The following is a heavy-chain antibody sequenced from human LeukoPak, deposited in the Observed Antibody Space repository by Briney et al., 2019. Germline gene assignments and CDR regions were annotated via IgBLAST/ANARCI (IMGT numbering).Heavy chain of an antibody. D-gene: IGHD5-18*01. Sequence: GASVKVSCKASGYTSTSYDINWVRQATGQGLEWMGWMNPNSGNTGYAQKFQGRVTMTRNTSISTAYMELSSLRSEDTAVYYCARVLFGQLWYEFDYWGQGTLVTVSS. V-gene: IGHV1-8*01. CDR2: MNPNSGNT. J-gene: IGHJ4*02. CDR3: ARVLFGQLWYEFDY. CDR1: GYTSTSYD.